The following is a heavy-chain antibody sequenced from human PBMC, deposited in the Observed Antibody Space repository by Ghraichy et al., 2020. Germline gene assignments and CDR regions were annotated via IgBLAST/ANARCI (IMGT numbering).Heavy chain of an antibody. D-gene: IGHD3-16*01. CDR1: GGSITGSTYY. V-gene: IGHV4-39*01. J-gene: IGHJ4*01. Sequence: SETLSLTCTVSGGSITGSTYYWGWIRQPPGKGLEWIGSIYYTGNTHYNPSLKSRVTISVDTPKNQFSLKLTSVTAADTAVYYCARHGVRIGDITGFDHWGHGTRDTVSS. CDR3: ARHGVRIGDITGFDH. CDR2: IYYTGNT.